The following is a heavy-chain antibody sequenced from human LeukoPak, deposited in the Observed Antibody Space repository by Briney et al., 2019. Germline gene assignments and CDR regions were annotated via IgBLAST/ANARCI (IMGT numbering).Heavy chain of an antibody. D-gene: IGHD6-13*01. CDR2: INHSGST. J-gene: IGHJ6*03. CDR1: GPSFSGYY. V-gene: IGHV4-34*01. Sequence: SETLSLTCAVYGPSFSGYYWSWVRHPPGKGLEWIEEINHSGSTNYNPSLKSRVTISVDTSKNQFSLKLSSVTAADTAVYYCARGQGSSWAYYYYYYMDVWGKGTTVTVSS. CDR3: ARGQGSSWAYYYYYYMDV.